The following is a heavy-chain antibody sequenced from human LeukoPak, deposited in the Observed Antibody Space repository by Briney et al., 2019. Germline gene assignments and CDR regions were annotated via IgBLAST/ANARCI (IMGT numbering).Heavy chain of an antibody. D-gene: IGHD3-16*01. J-gene: IGHJ4*02. CDR1: GGSISSSSYY. CDR2: IYYSGST. V-gene: IGHV4-39*07. CDR3: ARGATFQDY. Sequence: SETLSLTCTVSGGSISSSSYYWGWIRQPPGKGLEWIGSIYYSGSTYYNPSLKSRVTISVDTSKNQFSLKLSSVTAADTAVYYCARGATFQDYWGQGTLVTVSS.